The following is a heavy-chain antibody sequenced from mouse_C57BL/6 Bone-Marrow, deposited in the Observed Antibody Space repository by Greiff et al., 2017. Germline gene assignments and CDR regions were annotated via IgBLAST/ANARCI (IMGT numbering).Heavy chain of an antibody. CDR2: IYPRSGNT. Sequence: QVQLQQSGAELARPGASVKLSCKASGYTFTSYGISWVKQRTGQGLEWIGEIYPRSGNTYYNEKFKGKATLTADKSSSTAYMELRSLKSEDSAVYFCARAFGYGTWFAYWGQGTLVTVSA. CDR1: GYTFTSYG. V-gene: IGHV1-81*01. CDR3: ARAFGYGTWFAY. D-gene: IGHD2-2*01. J-gene: IGHJ3*01.